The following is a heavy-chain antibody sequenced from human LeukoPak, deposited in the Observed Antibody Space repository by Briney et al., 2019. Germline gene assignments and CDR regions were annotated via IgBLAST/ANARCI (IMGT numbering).Heavy chain of an antibody. J-gene: IGHJ5*02. CDR2: IYYSGST. Sequence: SSETLSLTCTVSGGSISSYYWSWIRQPPGKGLEWIGYIYYSGSTKYNPSLESRVTISVDTSKNQFSLKLSSVTAADTAVYYCARHSADCTGTSCYLFDPWGQGTLVTVSS. CDR3: ARHSADCTGTSCYLFDP. V-gene: IGHV4-59*08. CDR1: GGSISSYY. D-gene: IGHD2-2*01.